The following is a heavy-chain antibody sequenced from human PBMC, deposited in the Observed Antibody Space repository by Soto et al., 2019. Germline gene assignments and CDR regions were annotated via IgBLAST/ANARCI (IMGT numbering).Heavy chain of an antibody. CDR2: IRSKTNTYAT. D-gene: IGHD1-26*01. V-gene: IGHV3-73*02. CDR1: GFTFSGST. J-gene: IGHJ1*01. Sequence: EVQLVESGGGLVQPGGSLKLSCAASGFTFSGSTMHWVRQASGKGLEWLGRIRSKTNTYATTYAASVKGRFTISRDDSKNTAYLHMNSLKTEDTAVYYCTREGAAHEHWGRGTLVTVSS. CDR3: TREGAAHEH.